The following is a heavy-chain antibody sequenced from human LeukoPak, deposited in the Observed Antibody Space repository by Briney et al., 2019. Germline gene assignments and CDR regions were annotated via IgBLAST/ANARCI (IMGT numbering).Heavy chain of an antibody. CDR2: MNPNSDNT. V-gene: IGHV1-8*03. CDR1: GYTFTSYD. D-gene: IGHD5-18*01. CDR3: ARGLGYSFGHNYFDP. Sequence: ASVKVSCKASGYTFTSYDITWVRQATGQGLEWMGWMNPNSDNTGYAQKFQGRVTFSRNTSINTAYMELSSLKSEDTAVYYCARGLGYSFGHNYFDPWGQGTLVTVSS. J-gene: IGHJ5*02.